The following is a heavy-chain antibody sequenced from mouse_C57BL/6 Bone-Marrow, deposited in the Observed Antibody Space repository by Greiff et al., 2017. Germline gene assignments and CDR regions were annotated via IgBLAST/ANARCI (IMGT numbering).Heavy chain of an antibody. V-gene: IGHV1-82*01. CDR2: IYPGDGDT. CDR3: ARASGNYCSGDY. D-gene: IGHD1-1*01. CDR1: GYAFSSSW. Sequence: QVQLKQSGPELVKPGASVTISCKASGYAFSSSWMNWVKKRPGKGLEWIGRIYPGDGDTNYNGKFKGKGTLTADKSSSTAYMQLSSLTSEASAVYFCARASGNYCSGDYWGQGTTLTVSS. J-gene: IGHJ2*01.